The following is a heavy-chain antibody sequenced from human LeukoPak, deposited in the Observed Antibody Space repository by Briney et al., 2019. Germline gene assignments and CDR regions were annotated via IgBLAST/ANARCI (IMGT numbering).Heavy chain of an antibody. D-gene: IGHD3-22*01. CDR2: IRYDGSNK. CDR1: GFTFSSYG. Sequence: GGSLRLSCAASGFTFSSYGMHWVRQAPGKGLEWVAFIRYDGSNKYYADSVKGRFTISRDNSKNTLYLQMNSLRAEDTAVYYCAREAYDSSGYYNYWGQGTLVTVSS. J-gene: IGHJ4*02. CDR3: AREAYDSSGYYNY. V-gene: IGHV3-30*02.